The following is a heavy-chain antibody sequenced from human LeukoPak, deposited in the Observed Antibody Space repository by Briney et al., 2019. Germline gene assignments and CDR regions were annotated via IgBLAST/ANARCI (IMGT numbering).Heavy chain of an antibody. CDR2: MYTSGST. D-gene: IGHD3-10*01. Sequence: PSETLSLTCTVSGDSISNYYWNWIRQPAGKGLELIGRMYTSGSTNYNPSLRSRVTMSVDTSKNQFSLKLSSVTAADTAVYYCARPGRSGALDIWGQGTMITVSS. CDR1: GDSISNYY. V-gene: IGHV4-4*07. J-gene: IGHJ3*02. CDR3: ARPGRSGALDI.